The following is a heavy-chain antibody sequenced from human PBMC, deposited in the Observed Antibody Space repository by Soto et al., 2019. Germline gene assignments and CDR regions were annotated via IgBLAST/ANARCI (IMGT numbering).Heavy chain of an antibody. Sequence: ASVKVSCKASGYTFTSYGISWVRQAPGQGLKWMGWISAYNGNTNYAQKLQGGVTMTTDTSTSTAYMELRSLRSDDTAVYYCQRSLGEDSGYDFYYYGMDVWRQGTTVTASS. CDR3: QRSLGEDSGYDFYYYGMDV. J-gene: IGHJ6*01. V-gene: IGHV1-18*04. D-gene: IGHD5-12*01. CDR2: ISAYNGNT. CDR1: GYTFTSYG.